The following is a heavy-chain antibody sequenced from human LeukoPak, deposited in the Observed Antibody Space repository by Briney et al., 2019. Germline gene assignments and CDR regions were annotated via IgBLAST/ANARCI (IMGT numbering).Heavy chain of an antibody. Sequence: SETPSLTCTVSGGSISNYYWSWIRQPPGKGLEWIGYIYYSGSTNYNPSLKSRVTISVDTSKNQFSLKLSSVTAADTAVYYCAREGTAGTNLNWFDPWGQGTLVTVSS. J-gene: IGHJ5*02. CDR3: AREGTAGTNLNWFDP. V-gene: IGHV4-59*01. CDR2: IYYSGST. CDR1: GGSISNYY. D-gene: IGHD1-1*01.